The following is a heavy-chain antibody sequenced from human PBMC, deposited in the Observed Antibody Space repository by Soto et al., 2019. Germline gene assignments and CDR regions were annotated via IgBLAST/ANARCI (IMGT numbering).Heavy chain of an antibody. CDR2: ISSSSSYI. J-gene: IGHJ6*02. CDR1: GFTFSSYS. D-gene: IGHD6-19*01. V-gene: IGHV3-21*01. Sequence: GGSLRLSCAASGFTFSSYSMNWVRQAPGKGLEWVSSISSSSSYIYYADSVKGRFTISRDNAKNPLYLQMNSLRAEDTAVYYCARGGIAVAGPYYYYYGMDVWGQGTTVTVSS. CDR3: ARGGIAVAGPYYYYYGMDV.